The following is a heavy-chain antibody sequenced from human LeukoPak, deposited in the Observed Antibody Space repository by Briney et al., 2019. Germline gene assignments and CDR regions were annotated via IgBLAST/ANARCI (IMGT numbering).Heavy chain of an antibody. V-gene: IGHV1-2*06. CDR3: ARGYYYDSSGQIT. J-gene: IGHJ4*02. CDR1: GYTFTGYY. D-gene: IGHD3-22*01. CDR2: INPNSGGT. Sequence: ASVKVSCKASGYTFTGYYMHWVRQAPGRGLEWMGRINPNSGGTNYAQKFQGRVTMTRDTSISTAYMELSRLRSDDTAVYYCARGYYYDSSGQITWGQGTLVTVSS.